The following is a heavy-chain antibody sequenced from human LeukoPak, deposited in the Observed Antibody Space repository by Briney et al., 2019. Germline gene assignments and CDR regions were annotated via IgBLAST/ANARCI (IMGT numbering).Heavy chain of an antibody. D-gene: IGHD3-10*01. V-gene: IGHV3-30-3*02. Sequence: GGSLRLSCAASGFTFSSYAMHWVRQAPGKGLEWVAVISYDGGNKYYADSVKGRFTISRDNSKNTLYLQMNSLRAEDTAVYYCAKQKSGPYYGMDVWGQGTTVTVSS. J-gene: IGHJ6*02. CDR2: ISYDGGNK. CDR3: AKQKSGPYYGMDV. CDR1: GFTFSSYA.